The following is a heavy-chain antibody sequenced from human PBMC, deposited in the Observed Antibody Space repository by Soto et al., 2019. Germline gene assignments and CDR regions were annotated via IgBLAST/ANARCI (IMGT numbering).Heavy chain of an antibody. CDR2: ISARGFPI. Sequence: GGSLRLSCSASGFTFTSYAMSWVRQAPGKGLEWVSGISARGFPIYYADSVRGRFAMSRDNANNSVFLQMDSLRAEDTAQYFCATEPFDYWGRGALVTVSS. J-gene: IGHJ4*02. CDR3: ATEPFDY. CDR1: GFTFTSYA. V-gene: IGHV3-23*01.